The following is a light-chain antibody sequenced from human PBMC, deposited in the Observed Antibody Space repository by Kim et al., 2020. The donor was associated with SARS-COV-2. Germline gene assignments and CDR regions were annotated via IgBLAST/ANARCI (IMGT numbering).Light chain of an antibody. CDR2: GAS. J-gene: IGKJ2*01. CDR3: QQYGTSPYT. V-gene: IGKV3-20*01. Sequence: LSPGESATLSCRASQSVSSSYLAWYQQKPGQAPRLLIYGASRRATGIPDRFSGSGSGTDFTLTISRLEPEDFAVYYCQQYGTSPYTFGPGTKLEI. CDR1: QSVSSSY.